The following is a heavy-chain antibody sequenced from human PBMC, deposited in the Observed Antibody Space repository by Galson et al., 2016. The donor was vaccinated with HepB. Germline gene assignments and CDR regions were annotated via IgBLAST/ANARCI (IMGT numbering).Heavy chain of an antibody. V-gene: IGHV3-48*02. CDR2: ISGAGHTI. CDR1: GFTFSDYS. CDR3: GRESDRKRYLEY. Sequence: SLRLSCAASGFTFSDYSMNWVRQAPGKGLEWISYISGAGHTIYYADSVRGRFTISTDNAKNSLVLQMINLRDEDTAVYYCGRESDRKRYLEYWGQGTLVTVSS. D-gene: IGHD3-3*01. J-gene: IGHJ4*02.